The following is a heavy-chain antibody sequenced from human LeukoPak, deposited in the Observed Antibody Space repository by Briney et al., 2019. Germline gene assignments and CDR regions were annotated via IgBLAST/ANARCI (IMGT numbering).Heavy chain of an antibody. CDR3: ATVSEY. CDR1: GFTFNYFW. Sequence: PGGSLRLSCAASGFTFNYFWMHWVRQVPGKGPVWVSGINNDGTATYYADFVKGRFTISRDNAKNTVYLQMNGLRAEDTSVYFCATVSEYWGQGTLVTVSS. J-gene: IGHJ4*02. V-gene: IGHV3-74*01. CDR2: INNDGTAT.